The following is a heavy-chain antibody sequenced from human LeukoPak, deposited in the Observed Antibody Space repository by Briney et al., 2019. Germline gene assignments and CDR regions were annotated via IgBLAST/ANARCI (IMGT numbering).Heavy chain of an antibody. CDR1: GFTFSNYA. V-gene: IGHV3-48*01. CDR2: ISSSSSTI. J-gene: IGHJ3*02. CDR3: ARDPSNRDGYNPDAFDI. Sequence: GGSLRLSCAASGFTFSNYAMSWVRQAQGKGLEWVSYISSSSSTIYYADSVKGRFTISRDNAKNSLYLQMNSLRAEDTAVYYCARDPSNRDGYNPDAFDIWGQGTMVTVSS. D-gene: IGHD5-24*01.